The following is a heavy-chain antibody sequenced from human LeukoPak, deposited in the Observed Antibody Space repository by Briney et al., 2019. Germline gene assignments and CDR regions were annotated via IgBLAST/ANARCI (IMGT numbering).Heavy chain of an antibody. CDR1: GFTFSSYG. Sequence: GGSLRLSCAASGFTFSSYGMHWVRQAPGKRLGWVAVIWYDGSNKYYADSVKGRFTISRDNSKNTLYLQMNNLRAEDTAVYYCARDFGTEPADYYYYGMDVWGQGTTVTVSS. CDR3: ARDFGTEPADYYYYGMDV. D-gene: IGHD1-14*01. CDR2: IWYDGSNK. J-gene: IGHJ6*02. V-gene: IGHV3-33*01.